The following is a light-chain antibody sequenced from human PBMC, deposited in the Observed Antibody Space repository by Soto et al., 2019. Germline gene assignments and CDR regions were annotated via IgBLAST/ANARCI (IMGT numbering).Light chain of an antibody. CDR1: SSDVGGYDH. CDR2: DVT. Sequence: QSALTQPASMSGSPGQSITISCTGTSSDVGGYDHVSWYQQHPGKAPKLIIYDVTVRPSGISPRFSGSKSDNTASLAVSGLQPEDEADYYCSSYTNKDTLLFGGGTKLTVL. V-gene: IGLV2-14*03. CDR3: SSYTNKDTLL. J-gene: IGLJ3*02.